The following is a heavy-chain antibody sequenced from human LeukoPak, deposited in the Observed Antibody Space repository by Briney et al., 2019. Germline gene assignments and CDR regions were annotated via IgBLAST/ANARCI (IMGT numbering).Heavy chain of an antibody. CDR1: GFTFSSYS. CDR2: ISSSSSTI. V-gene: IGHV3-48*04. J-gene: IGHJ4*02. Sequence: PGGSLRLSCAASGFTFSSYSMNWVRQAPGEGVEWVSYISSSSSTIYYADSVEGRFTISRDNAKNSLYLQMNSLRAEDTAVYYYAKDHPPDYWGQGTLVTVSS. CDR3: AKDHPPDY.